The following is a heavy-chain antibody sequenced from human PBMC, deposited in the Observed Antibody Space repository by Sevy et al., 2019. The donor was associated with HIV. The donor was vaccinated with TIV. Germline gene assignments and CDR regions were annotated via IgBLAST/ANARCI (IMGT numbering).Heavy chain of an antibody. Sequence: GGSLRLSCAASEFTFSNSAMSWVRQAPGKGLEWVAFIRYDGSNKYYADSVKGRFTISRDNSKNTLYLQMNSLRAEDTAVYYCAKDLDLYSSSTYYYYYGMDVWGQGTTVTVSS. CDR2: IRYDGSNK. CDR1: EFTFSNSA. V-gene: IGHV3-30*02. CDR3: AKDLDLYSSSTYYYYYGMDV. J-gene: IGHJ6*02. D-gene: IGHD6-6*01.